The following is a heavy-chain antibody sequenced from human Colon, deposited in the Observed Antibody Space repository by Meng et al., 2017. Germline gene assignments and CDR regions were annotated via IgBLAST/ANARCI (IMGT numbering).Heavy chain of an antibody. Sequence: QVQLQESGPGLVKPSGTPSPTCAVSGGSINSSNWWLWVRQPPGKGLEWLGEIYHGGNTNYNPSLKSRVTLSLDKSKNQFSLRLTSVTAADTAMYYCSRGVVAGAMVWFDPWGPGTLVTVSS. V-gene: IGHV4-4*02. CDR2: IYHGGNT. CDR3: SRGVVAGAMVWFDP. CDR1: GGSINSSNW. J-gene: IGHJ5*02. D-gene: IGHD2-2*01.